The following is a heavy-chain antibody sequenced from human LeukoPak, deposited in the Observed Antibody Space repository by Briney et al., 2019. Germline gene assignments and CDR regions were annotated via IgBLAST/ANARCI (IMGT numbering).Heavy chain of an antibody. J-gene: IGHJ5*02. D-gene: IGHD2-15*01. CDR3: ARDFYGRYCTGGSCYYRNWFDP. CDR1: GFTLSNYG. V-gene: IGHV3-74*03. Sequence: GGSLRLSCAASGFTLSNYGIDWVRQAPGKGLVWVSHIHNDGTTTTYAASVKGRFTISRDNAKNTVHLDMTGLSGEDTAVYYCARDFYGRYCTGGSCYYRNWFDPWGQGTQVTVSS. CDR2: IHNDGTTT.